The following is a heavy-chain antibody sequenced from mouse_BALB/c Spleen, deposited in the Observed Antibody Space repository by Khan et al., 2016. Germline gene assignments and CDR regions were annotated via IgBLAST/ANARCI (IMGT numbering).Heavy chain of an antibody. Sequence: QIQLVQSGPELKKPGETVKISCKASGYTLTNFGMNWMKQAPGKGLKWMGWINTYTGEPTYADDFKGRFAFSLETSASTAYLQINSLKNEDMATXFCARHYYGGRGNYCDYWGQGTTLTVSS. V-gene: IGHV9-1*02. J-gene: IGHJ2*01. CDR2: INTYTGEP. CDR1: GYTLTNFG. CDR3: ARHYYGGRGNYCDY. D-gene: IGHD1-1*01.